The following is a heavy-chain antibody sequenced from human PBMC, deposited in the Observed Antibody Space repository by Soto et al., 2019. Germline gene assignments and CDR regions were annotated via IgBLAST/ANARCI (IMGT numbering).Heavy chain of an antibody. CDR2: IYYSGST. D-gene: IGHD3-22*01. Sequence: QVQLQESGPGLVKPSQTLSLTCTVSGGSISSGDYYWSWIRQPPGKGLEWIGYIYYSGSTYYNPALKSRVTISVDTSKNQFSLKLSSVTAADTAVYYCAREDTMIEDAFDIWGQGTMVTVSS. CDR1: GGSISSGDYY. V-gene: IGHV4-30-4*01. J-gene: IGHJ3*02. CDR3: AREDTMIEDAFDI.